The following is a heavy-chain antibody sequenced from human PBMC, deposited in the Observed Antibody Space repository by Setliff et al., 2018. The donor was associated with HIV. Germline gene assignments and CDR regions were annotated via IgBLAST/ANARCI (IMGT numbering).Heavy chain of an antibody. V-gene: IGHV4-39*01. D-gene: IGHD1-26*01. CDR3: ARQVGEGKWYLDF. Sequence: SETLSLTCAVSGVSVNNDDDYWGWIRQPPGKGLEWIAIIHQSGTAHKRPSLKSRVTISIDTSENLFSLKLSGVTAADTAIYYCARQVGEGKWYLDFRGHGTLVTVSS. J-gene: IGHJ4*01. CDR1: GVSVNNDDDY. CDR2: IHQSGTA.